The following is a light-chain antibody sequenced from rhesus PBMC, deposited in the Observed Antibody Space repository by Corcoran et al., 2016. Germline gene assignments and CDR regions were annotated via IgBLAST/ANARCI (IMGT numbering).Light chain of an antibody. V-gene: IGKV1-28*02. CDR3: QQYKSYPLA. CDR2: VAT. CDR1: QGISSF. J-gene: IGKJ4*01. Sequence: DIQMTQSPSSLSASVGDTVTITCRASQGISSFLNWFQQKLGKAPKLLIYVATTLQSGVPSRVSGSGSGTDFTLTISSLQPEDVATYYCQQYKSYPLAFGGGTKVEIK.